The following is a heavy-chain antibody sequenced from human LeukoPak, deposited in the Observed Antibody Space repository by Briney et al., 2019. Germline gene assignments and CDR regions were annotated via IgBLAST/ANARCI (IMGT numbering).Heavy chain of an antibody. J-gene: IGHJ4*02. CDR1: GLTFSSHW. D-gene: IGHD5-18*01. Sequence: GGSLRLSCAASGLTFSSHWMHWVRQAPGKGLVWVSRITNDGSSTTYADSVKGRFTISRDNSKNTLYLQMNSLRAEDTAVYYCARDGGIQLWYRTFDYWGQGTLVTVSS. CDR2: ITNDGSST. CDR3: ARDGGIQLWYRTFDY. V-gene: IGHV3-74*01.